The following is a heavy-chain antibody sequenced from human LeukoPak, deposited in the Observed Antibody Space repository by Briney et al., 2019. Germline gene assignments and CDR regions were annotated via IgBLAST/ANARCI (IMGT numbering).Heavy chain of an antibody. CDR3: VRDPSNTSGWKTWFDP. J-gene: IGHJ5*02. D-gene: IGHD6-19*01. CDR1: GYTFTSHG. Sequence: ASVKVSCKASGYTFTSHGISWVRQAPGQGLEWMGWISAYNGDTKYAQNLQGRVTRTTYTLTTTAYLELRSLTSDDTAVYYCVRDPSNTSGWKTWFDPWGQGTLVTVSS. V-gene: IGHV1-18*01. CDR2: ISAYNGDT.